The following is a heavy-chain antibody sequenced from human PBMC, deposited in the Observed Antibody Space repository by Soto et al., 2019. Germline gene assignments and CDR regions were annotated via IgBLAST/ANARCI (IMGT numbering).Heavy chain of an antibody. D-gene: IGHD6-13*01. V-gene: IGHV1-18*01. CDR2: ISGYNGNT. J-gene: IGHJ4*02. Sequence: ASVKVSCKASGYTFTSYGISWVRQAPGQGLEWMGWISGYNGNTNYAQKLQGRVTMTTDTSTSTAYMEPRSLRSDDTAVYYCARDPLEWEQQLIPTFDYWGQGTLVTVSS. CDR1: GYTFTSYG. CDR3: ARDPLEWEQQLIPTFDY.